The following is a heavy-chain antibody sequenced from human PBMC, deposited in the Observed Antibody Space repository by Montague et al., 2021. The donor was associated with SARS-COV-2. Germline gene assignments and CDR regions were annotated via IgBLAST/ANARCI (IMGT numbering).Heavy chain of an antibody. CDR1: GDSVSSNIAT. CDR2: TYYRSKWYN. V-gene: IGHV6-1*01. J-gene: IGHJ4*02. D-gene: IGHD2-2*01. Sequence: CPVSGDSVSSNIATWNWIRQSPSRGLEWLGRTYYRSKWYNDYAESVKSRITIDSDTSKHQFSLHLNSVTPEDTAVYYCVRIPVGSKYYFDFWGQGTLVTVSS. CDR3: VRIPVGSKYYFDF.